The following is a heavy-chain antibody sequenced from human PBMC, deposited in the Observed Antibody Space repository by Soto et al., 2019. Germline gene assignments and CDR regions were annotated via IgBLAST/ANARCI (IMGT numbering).Heavy chain of an antibody. CDR3: GRDLRDWDSGSYSYDY. D-gene: IGHD1-26*01. V-gene: IGHV3-7*04. Sequence: EVQLVESGGGLVQPGGSLRLSCAASGFTFSSYWMSWVRQAPGKGLQWVANIKQDGREQNYVDSVKGRFTISRDNAKNSQYLQMNSLRAEDTAVYYCGRDLRDWDSGSYSYDYWGQGTLVTVSS. J-gene: IGHJ4*02. CDR1: GFTFSSYW. CDR2: IKQDGREQ.